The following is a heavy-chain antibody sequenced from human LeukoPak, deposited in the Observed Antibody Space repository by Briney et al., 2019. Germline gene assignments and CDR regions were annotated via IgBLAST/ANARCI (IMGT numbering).Heavy chain of an antibody. Sequence: GASVKVSCKASGGTFRSYAISWVRQAPGQGLEWMGGIIPIFGTANYAQKFQGRVTITADESTSTAYMELSSLRSEDTAVYYCARDSIFGVVIEAQAWFDPWGQGTLVTVSS. CDR1: GGTFRSYA. J-gene: IGHJ5*02. D-gene: IGHD3-3*01. CDR2: IIPIFGTA. V-gene: IGHV1-69*13. CDR3: ARDSIFGVVIEAQAWFDP.